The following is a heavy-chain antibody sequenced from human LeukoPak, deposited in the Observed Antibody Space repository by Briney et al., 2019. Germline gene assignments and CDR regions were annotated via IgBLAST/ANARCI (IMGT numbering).Heavy chain of an antibody. CDR3: ARASWTDWFDP. Sequence: SETLSLTCAVYGGSFSGYYWSWIPQPPGKGLEWIGEINHSGSTNYNPSLKSRVTISVDTSKNQFSLKLSSVTAADTAVYYCARASWTDWFDPWGQGPLVTVSS. CDR1: GGSFSGYY. J-gene: IGHJ5*02. CDR2: INHSGST. V-gene: IGHV4-34*01. D-gene: IGHD3/OR15-3a*01.